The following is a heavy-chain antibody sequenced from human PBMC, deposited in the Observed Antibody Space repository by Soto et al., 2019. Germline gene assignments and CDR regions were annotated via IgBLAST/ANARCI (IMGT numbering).Heavy chain of an antibody. V-gene: IGHV4-39*01. CDR3: ARLIAVAGAPGGGWFDP. Sequence: QLQLQESGPGLVKPSEXXXLTCTVSGGSISSSSYYWGWIRQPPGKGLEWIGSIYYSGSTYYNPSLKSRVTISVDTSKNQFSLKLSSVTAADTAVYYCARLIAVAGAPGGGWFDPWGQGTLVTVSS. CDR2: IYYSGST. D-gene: IGHD6-19*01. J-gene: IGHJ5*02. CDR1: GGSISSSSYY.